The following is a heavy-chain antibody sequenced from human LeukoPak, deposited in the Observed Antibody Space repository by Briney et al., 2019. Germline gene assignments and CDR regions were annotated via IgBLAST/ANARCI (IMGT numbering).Heavy chain of an antibody. D-gene: IGHD3-22*01. Sequence: ASVKVSCKASGYTFTVYYMHWVRQAPGQGLEWMGWINPDSGGTNYAQKFQGRVTMTRDTSISTAYMELSRLRSDDTAVYYCARDQTPLYDSSGYFGDYYFDYWGQGTLVTVSS. CDR1: GYTFTVYY. CDR3: ARDQTPLYDSSGYFGDYYFDY. CDR2: INPDSGGT. J-gene: IGHJ4*02. V-gene: IGHV1-2*02.